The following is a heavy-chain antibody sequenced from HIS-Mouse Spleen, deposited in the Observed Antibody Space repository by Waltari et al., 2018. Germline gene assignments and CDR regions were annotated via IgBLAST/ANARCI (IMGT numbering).Heavy chain of an antibody. V-gene: IGHV1-69*01. Sequence: QVQLVQSGAEVKKPGSSVKVSCKASGVPFSSYAISWVRQAPGQGLEWMGGIIPIFGTANYAQKFQGRVTITADESTSTAYMELSSLRSEDTAVYYCARDVGYCTNGVCYNHYGMDVWGQGTTVTVSS. CDR2: IIPIFGTA. J-gene: IGHJ6*02. CDR1: GVPFSSYA. D-gene: IGHD2-8*01. CDR3: ARDVGYCTNGVCYNHYGMDV.